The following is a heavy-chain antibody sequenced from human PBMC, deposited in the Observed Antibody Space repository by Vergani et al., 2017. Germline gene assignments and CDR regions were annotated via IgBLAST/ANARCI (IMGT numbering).Heavy chain of an antibody. D-gene: IGHD3-9*01. J-gene: IGHJ4*02. V-gene: IGHV3-49*04. Sequence: VQLVESGGNVVQSGTSLRLSCAASGFSFGDYAMTWVRQAPGKGLEWVAFIRNKAYGGTTEYAASGKGRFTISRNDSKNTLYLQMNSLKTEDTAVYYCTTPTKWELRYYFDYWGQGTLVTVSS. CDR2: IRNKAYGGTT. CDR1: GFSFGDYA. CDR3: TTPTKWELRYYFDY.